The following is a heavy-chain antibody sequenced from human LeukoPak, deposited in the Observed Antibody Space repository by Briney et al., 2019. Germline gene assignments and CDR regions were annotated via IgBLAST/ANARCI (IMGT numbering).Heavy chain of an antibody. D-gene: IGHD2-2*01. CDR1: GFTVSSNY. J-gene: IGHJ4*02. CDR2: IYSGGST. V-gene: IGHV3-66*01. CDR3: ARALDCSSTSCYAGGFDY. Sequence: PGGSLRLSCAASGFTVSSNYMSWVRQAPGKGLEWVSVIYSGGSTYYADSVKGRFTISRDNSKNTLYLQMNSLRAEDTAVYYCARALDCSSTSCYAGGFDYWGQGTLVTVSS.